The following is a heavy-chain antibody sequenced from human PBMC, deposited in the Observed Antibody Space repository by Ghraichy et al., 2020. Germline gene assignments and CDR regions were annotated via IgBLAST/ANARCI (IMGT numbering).Heavy chain of an antibody. Sequence: ASVKVSCKASGYTFTSYGISWVRQAPGQGLEWMGWINAYNGNTNYAQKLQGRVTMTTVTSTSTAYMELRSLRSDDTAVYYCARGICSSTSCYTPYYYYGRDVWRQGTTVTVSS. CDR2: INAYNGNT. CDR1: GYTFTSYG. V-gene: IGHV1-18*01. CDR3: ARGICSSTSCYTPYYYYGRDV. D-gene: IGHD2-2*02. J-gene: IGHJ6*02.